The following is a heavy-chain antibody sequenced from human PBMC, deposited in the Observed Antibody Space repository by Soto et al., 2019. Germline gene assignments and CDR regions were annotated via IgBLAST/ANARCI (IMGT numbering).Heavy chain of an antibody. J-gene: IGHJ4*02. CDR2: INPNSGGT. V-gene: IGHV1-2*04. CDR1: GYTFTGYY. D-gene: IGHD6-13*01. Sequence: ASVKVSCKASGYTFTGYYMHWVRQAPGQGLKWMVWINPNSGGTNYAQKFQGWVTMTRDTSISTAYMELSRLRSDDTAVYYCARSTAAAQVDYWGQGTLVTVSS. CDR3: ARSTAAAQVDY.